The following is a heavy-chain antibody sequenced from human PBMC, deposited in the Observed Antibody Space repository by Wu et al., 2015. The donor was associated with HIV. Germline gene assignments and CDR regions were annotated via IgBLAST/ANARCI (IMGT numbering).Heavy chain of an antibody. CDR3: AREGRNVAATGSYWYFDL. CDR2: INPNSGNT. CDR1: GYSLTTYD. J-gene: IGHJ2*01. V-gene: IGHV1-8*02. D-gene: IGHD6-13*01. Sequence: QVQLVQSGADVKKPGAAVKVSCKASGYSLTTYDINWVRQAPGQGLEWMGWINPNSGNTAYGQKFQGRVTMTWDTSKSTAYMEMSSLRSEDTAVYFXAREGRNVAATGSYWYFDLWGRGTWSLSP.